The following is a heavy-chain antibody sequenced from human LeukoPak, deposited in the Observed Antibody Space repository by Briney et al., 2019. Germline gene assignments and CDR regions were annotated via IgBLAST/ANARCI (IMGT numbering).Heavy chain of an antibody. D-gene: IGHD5-24*01. J-gene: IGHJ4*02. CDR1: GYTFSTYA. CDR3: ARSNDGDY. CDR2: INAGNGNT. Sequence: ASVKVSRKASGYTFSTYAIHWVRQAPGQRLEWMGWINAGNGNTRYSQKFQGRVTITRDTSASTAYMELSSLTSEDTAVYYCARSNDGDYWGQGTLVTVSS. V-gene: IGHV1-3*01.